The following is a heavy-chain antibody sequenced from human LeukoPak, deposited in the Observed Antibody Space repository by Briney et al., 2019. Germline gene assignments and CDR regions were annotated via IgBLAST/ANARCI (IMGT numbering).Heavy chain of an antibody. Sequence: SETLSLTCTVSGGSISSYYWSWIRQPPGKGLEWIAYIYYSGSTNYNPSLKSRVTISVDTSKNQFSLKLSSVTPADTAVYYCARGSVAARNDAFDIWGQGTMVTVSS. CDR3: ARGSVAARNDAFDI. J-gene: IGHJ3*02. D-gene: IGHD6-6*01. CDR2: IYYSGST. CDR1: GGSISSYY. V-gene: IGHV4-59*01.